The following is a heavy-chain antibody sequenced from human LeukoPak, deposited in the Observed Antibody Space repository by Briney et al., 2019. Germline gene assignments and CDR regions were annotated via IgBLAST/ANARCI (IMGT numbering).Heavy chain of an antibody. V-gene: IGHV4-34*01. CDR3: AKSNGYGLVDI. D-gene: IGHD3-10*01. CDR1: GASFSGYY. CDR2: INHSGST. Sequence: SETLSLTCAVYGASFSGYYWSWIRKPPGKGLEWIGEINHSGSTNYSPSLRSQVTISLDTSRNQFSLKLNSVTAADTAVYYCAKSNGYGLVDIWGQGTMVTVSS. J-gene: IGHJ3*02.